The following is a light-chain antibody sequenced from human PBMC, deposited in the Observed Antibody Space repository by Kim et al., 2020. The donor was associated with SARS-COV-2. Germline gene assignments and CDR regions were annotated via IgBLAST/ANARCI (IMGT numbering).Light chain of an antibody. V-gene: IGLV2-14*03. CDR1: RSDVGGYNY. CDR3: SSYTTSNSWV. Sequence: PITTPSPGTRSDVGGYNYVSWYKQHPGKAPKLMIYDVTKRPSGVSNRFSGSKSGNTASLTVSGLQAEDEADYYCSSYTTSNSWVFGGGTKLAVL. J-gene: IGLJ3*02. CDR2: DVT.